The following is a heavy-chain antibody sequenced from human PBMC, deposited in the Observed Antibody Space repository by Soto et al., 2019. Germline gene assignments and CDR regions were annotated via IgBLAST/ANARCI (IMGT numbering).Heavy chain of an antibody. CDR1: GDSFSSGYW. Sequence: QEQLQESGPGLVKHSETLSRTCAVSGDSFSSGYWWSWVRQPPGKGLQWIGQISQSGTANYNPSLESRGTMSVDKSKNQFSLILTSVTAVDTAVYYCARHGGRFFEYWGQGMLVTVSS. V-gene: IGHV4-4*02. J-gene: IGHJ4*02. D-gene: IGHD2-15*01. CDR2: ISQSGTA. CDR3: ARHGGRFFEY.